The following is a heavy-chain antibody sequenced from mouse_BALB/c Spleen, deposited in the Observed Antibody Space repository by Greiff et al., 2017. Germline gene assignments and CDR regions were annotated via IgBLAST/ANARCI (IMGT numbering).Heavy chain of an antibody. CDR1: GFTFSSFG. V-gene: IGHV5-17*02. CDR3: ERDYGYFDY. D-gene: IGHD1-1*01. J-gene: IGHJ2*01. Sequence: EVKLMESGGGLVQPGGSRKLSCAASGFTFSSFGMHWVRQAPEKGLEWVAYISSGSSTIYYADTVTGRFTISRDNPKNTLFLQMTSLRSEDTAMYYCERDYGYFDYWGQGTTLTVAS. CDR2: ISSGSSTI.